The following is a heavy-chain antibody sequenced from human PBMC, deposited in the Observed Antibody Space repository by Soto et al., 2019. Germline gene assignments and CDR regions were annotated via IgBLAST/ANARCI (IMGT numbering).Heavy chain of an antibody. V-gene: IGHV4-39*01. CDR1: GGSISSSSYY. Sequence: SETLSLTCTVSGGSISSSSYYWAWVRQPPGKGLEWIGSIYYSGTTYYNPSLKSRVTISEDTSKNQFSLKLSSVTAADTAVFYCARLIHCKTTSCFFAYWGQGTLVTVSS. J-gene: IGHJ4*02. D-gene: IGHD2-2*01. CDR3: ARLIHCKTTSCFFAY. CDR2: IYYSGTT.